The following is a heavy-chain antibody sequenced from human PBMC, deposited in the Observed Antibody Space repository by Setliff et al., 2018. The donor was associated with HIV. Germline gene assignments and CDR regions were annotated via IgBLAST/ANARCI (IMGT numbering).Heavy chain of an antibody. D-gene: IGHD3-3*01. CDR1: GFTFRSYG. V-gene: IGHV3-33*08. Sequence: GGSLRLSCAAAGFTFRSYGMHGVRQDPGKGREWVAGIWYDGSNKYYADSVKGRFTISRDIAKNSLYLQMNSLRVEDTAVYYCAREEPFWNGYYYTYYFDSWGQGTLVTVSS. CDR3: AREEPFWNGYYYTYYFDS. J-gene: IGHJ4*02. CDR2: IWYDGSNK.